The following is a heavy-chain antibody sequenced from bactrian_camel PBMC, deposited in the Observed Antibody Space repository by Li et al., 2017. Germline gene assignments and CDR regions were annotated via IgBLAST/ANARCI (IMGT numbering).Heavy chain of an antibody. CDR1: GYIYSSHC. V-gene: IGHV3S53*01. J-gene: IGHJ6*01. CDR3: AADSRWSEPTTRPLVYPCSRRDVSFGC. CDR2: IGSDGLA. Sequence: HVQLVESGGGAVQAGGSLRLSCVASGYIYSSHCMGWVRQAPGNEREGVAAIGSDGLAIYSDSAKARFTISRDNAKNTLYLQLNSLKPEDTAVYYCAADSRWSEPTTRPLVYPCSRRDVSFGCCGQGTQVTVS. D-gene: IGHD3*01.